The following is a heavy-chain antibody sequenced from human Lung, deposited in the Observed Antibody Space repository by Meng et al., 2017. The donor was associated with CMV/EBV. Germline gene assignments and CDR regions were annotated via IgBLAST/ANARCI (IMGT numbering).Heavy chain of an antibody. J-gene: IGHJ4*02. V-gene: IGHV4-39*01. D-gene: IGHD1-14*01. CDR2: IYSGGQN. CDR3: AKFPDRRDTGF. Sequence: SETLSLTCSVSGASISSGTRYWGWIRQPPGKGLEWIGSIYSGGQNFYSPSLRSRVTLAVYRTKNQFSLKMTSVTAADTAVYFCAKFPDRRDTGFWGRGALVTVSS. CDR1: GASISSGTRY.